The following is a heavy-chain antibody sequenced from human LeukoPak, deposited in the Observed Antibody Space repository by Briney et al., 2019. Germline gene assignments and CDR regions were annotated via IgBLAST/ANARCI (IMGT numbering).Heavy chain of an antibody. J-gene: IGHJ4*02. V-gene: IGHV1-18*01. CDR2: ISAYNGNT. CDR3: ARDSRTNGVCWLDY. Sequence: ASVKVSCKASGYTFTSYGISWVRQAPGQGLEWMGWISAYNGNTNYAQKLQGRVTMTTDTSTSTAYMELRSLRSDDTAVYYCARDSRTNGVCWLDYWGQGTLVTVSS. CDR1: GYTFTSYG. D-gene: IGHD2-8*01.